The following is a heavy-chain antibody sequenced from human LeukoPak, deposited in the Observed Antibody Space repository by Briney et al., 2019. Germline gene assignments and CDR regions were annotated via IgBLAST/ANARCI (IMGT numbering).Heavy chain of an antibody. V-gene: IGHV4-39*01. D-gene: IGHD5-18*01. J-gene: IGHJ4*02. CDR3: ARHVSGSAMMHYFDY. CDR2: IYYSGSS. Sequence: PSETLSLTCNVSGASIRSGRNYWGWIRQSPGKGLEWIGSIYYSGSSSYNPSLQSRVPISVDTSKNHISLKVFSLTAADTALYYCARHVSGSAMMHYFDYWGQGNLVTVSS. CDR1: GASIRSGRNY.